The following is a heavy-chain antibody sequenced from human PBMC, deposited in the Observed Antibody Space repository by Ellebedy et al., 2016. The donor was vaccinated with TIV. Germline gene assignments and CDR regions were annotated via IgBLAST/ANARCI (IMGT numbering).Heavy chain of an antibody. D-gene: IGHD6-13*01. J-gene: IGHJ4*02. V-gene: IGHV4-34*01. CDR1: GGSFSGYY. CDR3: ARGPPRLWRAAAQMQSFDY. Sequence: SETLSLXXAVYGGSFSGYYWSWIRQPPGKGLEWIGEINHSGSTNYNPSLKSRVTISVDTSKNQFSLKLSSVTAADTAVYYCARGPPRLWRAAAQMQSFDYWGQGTLVTVSS. CDR2: INHSGST.